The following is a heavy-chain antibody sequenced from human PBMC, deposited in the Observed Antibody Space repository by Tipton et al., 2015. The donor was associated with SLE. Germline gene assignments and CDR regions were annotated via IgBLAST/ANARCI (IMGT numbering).Heavy chain of an antibody. V-gene: IGHV1-18*01. Sequence: QLVQSGAEVKKPGASVKASCKASGYTFRNYGISWVRQAPGQGVEWMGWISPYNGNTKYGQKFQCRDTMTTDTAKNTAYMELRSLTADHTAIYYCATMYGQPGTPDLHSRGQGTLAPVAS. J-gene: IGHJ5*01. CDR2: ISPYNGNT. CDR1: GYTFRNYG. D-gene: IGHD2-8*01. CDR3: ATMYGQPGTPDLHS.